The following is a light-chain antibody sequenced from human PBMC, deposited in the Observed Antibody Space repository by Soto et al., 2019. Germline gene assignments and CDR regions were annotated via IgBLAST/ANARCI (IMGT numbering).Light chain of an antibody. CDR1: QSVSSNY. J-gene: IGKJ1*01. CDR3: QQYGSSPTWT. Sequence: EVVLTQSPGTLSLSPGERATLSCRASQSVSSNYFAWYQQTPGPAPRPIIYGASTRATGIQDRFSGSGSGTDFTLTISRPEPDDSAVYYCQQYGSSPTWTFGQGTKV. CDR2: GAS. V-gene: IGKV3-20*01.